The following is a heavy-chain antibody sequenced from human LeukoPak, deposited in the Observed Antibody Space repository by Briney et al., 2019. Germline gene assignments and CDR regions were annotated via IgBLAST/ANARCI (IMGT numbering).Heavy chain of an antibody. CDR3: AAPQQDHDY. D-gene: IGHD6-13*01. CDR2: ISSSSSYI. Sequence: GGSLRLSCAASGFTFSSYNMNWVRQAPGKGLEWVSSISSSSSYIYYADSVKGRITISRDNAKNSLYLQMNSLRAEDTAVYYCAAPQQDHDYWGQGTLVTVSS. J-gene: IGHJ4*02. CDR1: GFTFSSYN. V-gene: IGHV3-21*01.